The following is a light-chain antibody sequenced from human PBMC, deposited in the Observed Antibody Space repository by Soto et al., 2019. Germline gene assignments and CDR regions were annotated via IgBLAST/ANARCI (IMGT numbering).Light chain of an antibody. V-gene: IGKV1-39*01. CDR3: QQSFSAPLFT. J-gene: IGKJ3*01. CDR2: GVS. Sequence: DIQLTQSPSSLSASVGDRVTITCRASQTITNYLNWYQQKPGKAPRLLIYGVSSLHSGVPSRFSGSGSGTDFTLTISSLQPEDFATYYCQQSFSAPLFTFGPGTKVDIK. CDR1: QTITNY.